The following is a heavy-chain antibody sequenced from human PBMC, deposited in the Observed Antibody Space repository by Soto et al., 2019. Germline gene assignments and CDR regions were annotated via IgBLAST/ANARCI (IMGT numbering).Heavy chain of an antibody. D-gene: IGHD2-2*02. V-gene: IGHV1-2*04. CDR1: GYTFTGYY. CDR2: INPNSGGT. CDR3: ARDIRRSSKNTGPSPDYYGMDV. Sequence: WASVKVSFKASGYTFTGYYMHWVRQAPGQGLEWMGWINPNSGGTNYAQKFQGWVTMTRDTSISTAYMELSRLRSDDTAVYYCARDIRRSSKNTGPSPDYYGMDVWGQGTTVTVSS. J-gene: IGHJ6*02.